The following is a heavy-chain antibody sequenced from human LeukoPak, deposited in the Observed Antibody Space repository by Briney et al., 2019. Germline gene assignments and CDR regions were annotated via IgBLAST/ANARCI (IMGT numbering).Heavy chain of an antibody. CDR1: GFTFSSYW. D-gene: IGHD4-23*01. Sequence: SGGSLGLSCAASGFTFSSYWMHWVRQAPGKGLVWVSRINRDGSRTNYADSVKGRFTISRDNAKNTLYLQMNSLRDEDTALYYYPRNGDTVLTRGYYYYMEVGGKGTTVSVSS. V-gene: IGHV3-74*01. CDR2: INRDGSRT. J-gene: IGHJ6*03. CDR3: PRNGDTVLTRGYYYYMEV.